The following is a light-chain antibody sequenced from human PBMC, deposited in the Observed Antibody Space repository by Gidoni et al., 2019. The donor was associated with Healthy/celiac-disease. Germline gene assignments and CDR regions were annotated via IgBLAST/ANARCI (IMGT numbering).Light chain of an antibody. Sequence: IQLTQSPSLLSASVGDRVTITCRASQGISSYLAWYQQKPGKAPKLLIYAASIWQRGVPSRFSGSGSGTDFTLTISSLQPEDFATYYCQQLNSYAFTFGPGTKVDIK. V-gene: IGKV1-9*01. J-gene: IGKJ3*01. CDR1: QGISSY. CDR2: AAS. CDR3: QQLNSYAFT.